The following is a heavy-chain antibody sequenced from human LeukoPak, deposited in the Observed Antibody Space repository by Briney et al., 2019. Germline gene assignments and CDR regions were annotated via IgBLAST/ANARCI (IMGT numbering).Heavy chain of an antibody. J-gene: IGHJ4*02. CDR3: ARVTLYGESALDY. Sequence: PGGSPRLSCAASGFTFSDYYMSWIRQAPGKGLEWVSYISGSSSYTIYADSVKGRFTISRDNAKNSLYLQMNSLRAEDTAVYYCARVTLYGESALDYWGQGTLVTVSS. V-gene: IGHV3-11*06. D-gene: IGHD4-17*01. CDR2: ISGSSSYT. CDR1: GFTFSDYY.